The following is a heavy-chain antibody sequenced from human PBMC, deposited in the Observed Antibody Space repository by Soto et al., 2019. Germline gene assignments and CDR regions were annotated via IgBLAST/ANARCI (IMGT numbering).Heavy chain of an antibody. J-gene: IGHJ3*02. V-gene: IGHV1-18*01. CDR1: GYTFTSYG. CDR2: ISAYNGNT. D-gene: IGHD3-22*01. CDR3: AAYYYDSSGYRFDAFDI. Sequence: GASVKVSCKASGYTFTSYGISWVRQAPGQGLEWMGWISAYNGNTNYAQKLQGRVTMTTDTSTSTAYMELRSLRSDDTAVYYCAAYYYDSSGYRFDAFDIWGQGTMVTVSS.